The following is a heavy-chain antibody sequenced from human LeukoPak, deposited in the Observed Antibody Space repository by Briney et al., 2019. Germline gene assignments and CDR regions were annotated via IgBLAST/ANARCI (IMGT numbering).Heavy chain of an antibody. Sequence: GGSLRLSCVASGLTFSSYAMSWVRQAPGKGLEWVSAVSGSGGSTYYADSVKGRFTISRDNSKNTLYLQMNSLRGEDTAVYYCAKDYSSGWYYYFDYRGQGTLVTVSS. D-gene: IGHD6-19*01. CDR2: VSGSGGST. V-gene: IGHV3-23*01. CDR1: GLTFSSYA. CDR3: AKDYSSGWYYYFDY. J-gene: IGHJ4*02.